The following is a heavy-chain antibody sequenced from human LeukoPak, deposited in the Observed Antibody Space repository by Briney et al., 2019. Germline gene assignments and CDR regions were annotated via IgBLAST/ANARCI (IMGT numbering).Heavy chain of an antibody. V-gene: IGHV3-13*01. Sequence: GGSLRLSCAASGFTFRSYYMHCGRQTPGRGLESGSAIGIAGDTHYPDSVKGRFTISRETAKNSMYLPMNSMKDGDTAVYYCVRGGIQVSGIDAFDIWGQGTMVTVSS. J-gene: IGHJ3*02. CDR3: VRGGIQVSGIDAFDI. CDR1: GFTFRSYY. D-gene: IGHD5/OR15-5a*01. CDR2: IGIAGDT.